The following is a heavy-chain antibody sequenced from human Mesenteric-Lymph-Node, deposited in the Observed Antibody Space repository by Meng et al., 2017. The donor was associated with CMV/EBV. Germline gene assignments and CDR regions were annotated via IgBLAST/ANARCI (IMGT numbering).Heavy chain of an antibody. D-gene: IGHD2-8*02. CDR2: INWDGGST. CDR3: AKDSGVADFDY. CDR1: GFTFSSYA. V-gene: IGHV3-43*02. J-gene: IGHJ4*02. Sequence: GGSLRLSCAASGFTFSSYAMSWVRQAPGKGLEWVSLINWDGGSTFYADSVKGRFTVSRDNSKNSLYLQMNSLRIEDTALYYCAKDSGVADFDYWGQGTLVTVSS.